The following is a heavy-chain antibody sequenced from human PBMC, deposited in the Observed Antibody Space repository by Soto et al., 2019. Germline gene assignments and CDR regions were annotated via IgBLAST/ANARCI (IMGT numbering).Heavy chain of an antibody. D-gene: IGHD6-19*01. Sequence: PGGSLRLSCAASGFTFSSYWMSWVRQAPGKGLEWVANIKQDGSEKYYVDSVKGRFTISRDNAKNSLYLQMNSLRAEDTAVYYCAKDQRISVAGRTDSWGQGTLVTVSS. CDR3: AKDQRISVAGRTDS. CDR2: IKQDGSEK. CDR1: GFTFSSYW. V-gene: IGHV3-7*01. J-gene: IGHJ4*02.